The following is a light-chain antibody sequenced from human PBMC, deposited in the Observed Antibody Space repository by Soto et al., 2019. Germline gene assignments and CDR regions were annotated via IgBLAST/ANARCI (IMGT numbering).Light chain of an antibody. J-gene: IGLJ1*01. CDR2: SDS. Sequence: QSVPTQPPSASGTPGQRVTISCSGSRFNIESNTVNWYQLFPGTAPKLLIHSDSQRPSGVPDRFSGSKSGTSASLAISGLRSEDEADYYCSSYAGSSNVFGTGTKLTVL. CDR3: SSYAGSSNV. V-gene: IGLV1-44*01. CDR1: RFNIESNT.